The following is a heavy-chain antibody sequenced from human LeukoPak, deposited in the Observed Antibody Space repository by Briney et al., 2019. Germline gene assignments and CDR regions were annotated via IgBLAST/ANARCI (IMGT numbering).Heavy chain of an antibody. CDR3: ARVMVRGVNSAFGFDY. V-gene: IGHV4-30-2*01. D-gene: IGHD3-10*01. Sequence: PSETLSLTCTVSGGSISHYYWSWIRQPPGKGLEWIGYIYHSGSTYYNPSLKSRVTISVDRSKNQFSLKLSSVTAADTAVYYCARVMVRGVNSAFGFDYWGQGTLVTVSS. CDR2: IYHSGST. CDR1: GGSISHYY. J-gene: IGHJ4*02.